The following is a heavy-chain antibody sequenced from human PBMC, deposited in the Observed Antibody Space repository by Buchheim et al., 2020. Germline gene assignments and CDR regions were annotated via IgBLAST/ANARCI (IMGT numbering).Heavy chain of an antibody. V-gene: IGHV1-8*01. J-gene: IGHJ6*04. Sequence: QVQLVQSGAEVKKPGASVKVSCKASGYTFTTYDINWVRQATGQGFEWMGWMNPNNGNTGYAQNFQGRVTMTRNTSISTAYMELSSLRSEDTAVYYCASSGPSTTYYYGMDVWGKGTT. D-gene: IGHD5/OR15-5a*01. CDR3: ASSGPSTTYYYGMDV. CDR2: MNPNNGNT. CDR1: GYTFTTYD.